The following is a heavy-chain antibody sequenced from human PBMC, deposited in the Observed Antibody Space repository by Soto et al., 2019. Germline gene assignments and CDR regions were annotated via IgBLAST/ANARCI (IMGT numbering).Heavy chain of an antibody. CDR1: GCTFTSYG. CDR2: ISYDGSDK. D-gene: IGHD6-19*01. J-gene: IGHJ5*02. V-gene: IGHV3-30*18. CDR3: GKFSDIEVPGMGDWFDP. Sequence: QVQLEESGGGVVQPGRSLRLSCTACGCTFTSYGMHWVRQAPGKGLEWVALISYDGSDKLYADSVEGRFTISRDNSKNTVYLQMHSLRIEDTAMYHCGKFSDIEVPGMGDWFDPWGQGTLVT.